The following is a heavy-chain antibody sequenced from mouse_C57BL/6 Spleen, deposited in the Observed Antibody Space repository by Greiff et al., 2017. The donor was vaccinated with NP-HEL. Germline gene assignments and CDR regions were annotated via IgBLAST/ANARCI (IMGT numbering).Heavy chain of an antibody. Sequence: QVQLQQSGAELAKPGASVKLSCKASGYTFTSYWMHWVKQRPGQGLEWIGYINPSSGYTKYNQKFKDKATLTAAKSSSTAYMQLSSLTYEDSAVYYCARGGVYLRYFDVWGTGTTVTVSS. V-gene: IGHV1-7*01. J-gene: IGHJ1*03. CDR1: GYTFTSYW. CDR2: INPSSGYT. D-gene: IGHD1-1*01. CDR3: ARGGVYLRYFDV.